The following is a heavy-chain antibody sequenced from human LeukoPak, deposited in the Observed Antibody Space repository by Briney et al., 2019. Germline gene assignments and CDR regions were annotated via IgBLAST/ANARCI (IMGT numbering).Heavy chain of an antibody. D-gene: IGHD6-6*01. J-gene: IGHJ6*03. CDR3: ARDPPQRAARPGSGWRLYYYYYYMDV. Sequence: GASVKVSCKASGYTFTSYGISWVRQAPGQGLEWMGWISAYNGNTNYAQKLQGRVTMTTDTSTSTAYMELRSLRSDDTAVYYCARDPPQRAARPGSGWRLYYYYYYMDVWGKGTTVTVSS. CDR1: GYTFTSYG. CDR2: ISAYNGNT. V-gene: IGHV1-18*01.